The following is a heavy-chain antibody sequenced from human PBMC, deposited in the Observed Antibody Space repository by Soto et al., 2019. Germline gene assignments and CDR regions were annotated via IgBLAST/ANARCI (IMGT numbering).Heavy chain of an antibody. CDR3: TAHPPKGAFDI. Sequence: GGSLRLSCAASGFTFSNAWMSWVRQAPGKGLEWVGRIKSKTDGGTTDYAAPVKGRFTISRDDSKNTLYLQMNSLKTEDTAVYYCTAHPPKGAFDIWGRGTMVTVSS. CDR1: GFTFSNAW. CDR2: IKSKTDGGTT. V-gene: IGHV3-15*01. J-gene: IGHJ3*02.